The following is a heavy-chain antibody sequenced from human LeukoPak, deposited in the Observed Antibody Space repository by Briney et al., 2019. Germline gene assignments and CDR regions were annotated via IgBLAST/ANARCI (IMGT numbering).Heavy chain of an antibody. CDR2: IYYNGST. J-gene: IGHJ4*02. V-gene: IGHV4-30-4*07. CDR1: GGSISSGGYS. CDR3: ARHYYGGGFDY. Sequence: SETLSLTCAVSGGSISSGGYSWSWIRQPPGKGLEWIGYIYYNGSTYHNPSLKSRVTISGDTSKNQFSLKLSSVTAADTAVYYCARHYYGGGFDYWGQGTLVTVSS. D-gene: IGHD4-23*01.